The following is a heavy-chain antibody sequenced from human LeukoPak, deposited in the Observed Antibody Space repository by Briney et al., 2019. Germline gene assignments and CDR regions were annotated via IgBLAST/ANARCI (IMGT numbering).Heavy chain of an antibody. Sequence: ASVKVSCKASGYTFTSYYMHWVRQAPGQGLEWMGLINPTGGSTGYAQKFQGRVTMTRDMSTSTDYMELSSLRSEDTAIYYCARGDHYYAATDYWGQGTLVTVSS. CDR3: ARGDHYYAATDY. D-gene: IGHD3-10*01. V-gene: IGHV1-46*01. CDR1: GYTFTSYY. CDR2: INPTGGST. J-gene: IGHJ4*02.